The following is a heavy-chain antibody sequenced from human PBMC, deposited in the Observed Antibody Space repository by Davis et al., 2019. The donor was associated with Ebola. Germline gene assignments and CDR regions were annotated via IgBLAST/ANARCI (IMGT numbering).Heavy chain of an antibody. D-gene: IGHD6-19*01. Sequence: GESLKISCKGSGYSFTSYWIGWVRQMPGKGLEWMGIIYPGDSDTRYSPSFQGQVTISADKSISTAYLQWSSLKASDTVMYYCARHSKEWLVEFDYWGQGTLVTVSS. J-gene: IGHJ4*02. CDR3: ARHSKEWLVEFDY. V-gene: IGHV5-51*01. CDR2: IYPGDSDT. CDR1: GYSFTSYW.